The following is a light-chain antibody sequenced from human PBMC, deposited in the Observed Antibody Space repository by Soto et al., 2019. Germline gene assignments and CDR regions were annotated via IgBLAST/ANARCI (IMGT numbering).Light chain of an antibody. CDR1: STDIGGFYY. CDR2: EVT. J-gene: IGLJ2*01. CDR3: SSYTSSNFFIL. V-gene: IGLV2-14*01. Sequence: QSVLTQPASASGSPGQSITISCTGTSTDIGGFYYVSWYQQHPGKAPKLIIYEVTNRPSGISHRFSGSRSGNTASLTISGLQADDEADYYCSSYTSSNFFILFGGGTKVTVL.